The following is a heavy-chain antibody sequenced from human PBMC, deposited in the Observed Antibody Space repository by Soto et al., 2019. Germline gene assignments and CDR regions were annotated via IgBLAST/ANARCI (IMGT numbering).Heavy chain of an antibody. D-gene: IGHD3-3*01. CDR1: GFTFCSYA. CDR2: ISYDGSNK. Sequence: PGGSLRLSCAASGFTFCSYAMHGVRQDPGKGLEGGAVISYDGSNKYYADSVKGRFTISRDNSKNTLYLQMNSLRAEDTAVYYCARELIYLAWSGYSSTRYFDYWGQGTLVTVSS. V-gene: IGHV3-30-3*01. CDR3: ARELIYLAWSGYSSTRYFDY. J-gene: IGHJ4*02.